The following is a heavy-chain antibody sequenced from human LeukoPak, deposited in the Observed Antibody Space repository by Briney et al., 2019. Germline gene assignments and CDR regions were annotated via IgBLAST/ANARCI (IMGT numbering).Heavy chain of an antibody. CDR2: ISSSSSYI. CDR3: ARFAGRYGYYFDY. D-gene: IGHD6-19*01. J-gene: IGHJ4*02. V-gene: IGHV3-21*01. CDR1: GFTFSSYS. Sequence: GGSLRLSCAASGFTFSSYSMNWVRQAPGKGLEWVSSISSSSSYIYYADSVKGRFTISRDNAKNSLYLQMSSLRAEDTAVYYCARFAGRYGYYFDYWGQGTLVTVSS.